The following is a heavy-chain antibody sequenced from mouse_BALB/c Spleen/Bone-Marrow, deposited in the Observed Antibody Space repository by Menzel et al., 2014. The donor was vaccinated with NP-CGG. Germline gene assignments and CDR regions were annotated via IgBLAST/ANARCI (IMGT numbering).Heavy chain of an antibody. D-gene: IGHD1-2*01. CDR2: ISNGGGTT. V-gene: IGHV5-12-2*01. CDR3: ARRYDYGYGPFAY. CDR1: GFTFSNYT. Sequence: EVKVVESGGGLVQPGGSLKLSCAASGFTFSNYTMSWIRQTPEKRLEWVAYISNGGGTTYYPDTVKGRFTISRDNAKNTLYLQTSSLKSEDTAMYYCARRYDYGYGPFAYWGQGTLVTVSA. J-gene: IGHJ3*01.